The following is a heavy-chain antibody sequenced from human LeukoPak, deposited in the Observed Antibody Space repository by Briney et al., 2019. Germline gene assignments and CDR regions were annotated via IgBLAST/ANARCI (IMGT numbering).Heavy chain of an antibody. CDR1: GFTFSSYA. Sequence: PGGSLRLSCAASGFTFSSYAMSWVRQAPGKGLEWVSGISGSGGSTYYADSVKGRFTISRDSSKSTLYLQMNSLRAEDTAVYYCAKDALATPTRYFQHWGQGTLVTVSS. D-gene: IGHD5-12*01. J-gene: IGHJ1*01. CDR2: ISGSGGST. V-gene: IGHV3-23*01. CDR3: AKDALATPTRYFQH.